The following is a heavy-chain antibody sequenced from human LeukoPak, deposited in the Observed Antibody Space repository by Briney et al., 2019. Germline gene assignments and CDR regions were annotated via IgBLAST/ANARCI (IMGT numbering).Heavy chain of an antibody. CDR2: INPNSGGT. J-gene: IGHJ4*01. V-gene: IGHV1-2*02. CDR1: GYTFSDYY. CDR3: ATVSF. Sequence: ASVKVSCKASGYTFSDYYMHWVRQAPGQGLEWLGWINPNSGGTIYAQQFQGRVTMTEDTSTDTAYMELSSLRSEDTAVYFCATVSFWGQGTLVTVSS. D-gene: IGHD1-1*01.